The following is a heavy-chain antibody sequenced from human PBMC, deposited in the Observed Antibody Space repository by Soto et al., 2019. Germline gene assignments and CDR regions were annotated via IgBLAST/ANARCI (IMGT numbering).Heavy chain of an antibody. CDR3: AKHGVSDWIHFNNLGV. CDR1: GYSFSRHW. Sequence: GESLKISCRASGYSFSRHWIGWVRQMPGKGLEWMGTIYPGDSETRYSPSFQGQVTISADKSNNTAYLHWGSLKASDTAVYYCAKHGVSDWIHFNNLGVWGQGTTVTVSS. D-gene: IGHD1-1*01. CDR2: IYPGDSET. V-gene: IGHV5-51*01. J-gene: IGHJ6*02.